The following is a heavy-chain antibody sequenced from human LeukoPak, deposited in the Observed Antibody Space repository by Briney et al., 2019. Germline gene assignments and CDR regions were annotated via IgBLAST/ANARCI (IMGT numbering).Heavy chain of an antibody. D-gene: IGHD2-2*01. CDR2: TYYSGST. Sequence: SETLSLTCTVSGGSISSGDYYWSWIRQPPGKGLEWIGFTYYSGSTYYNPSLKSRVTISVDTSKNQFSLKLSSVTAADTAVYYCARIIVVVPAANYFDYWGQGTLVTVSS. J-gene: IGHJ4*02. V-gene: IGHV4-30-4*01. CDR1: GGSISSGDYY. CDR3: ARIIVVVPAANYFDY.